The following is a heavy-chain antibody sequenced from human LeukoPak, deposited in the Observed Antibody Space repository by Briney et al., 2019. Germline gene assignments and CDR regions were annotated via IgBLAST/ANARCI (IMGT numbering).Heavy chain of an antibody. V-gene: IGHV4-39*01. J-gene: IGHJ4*02. CDR2: IHYSGST. Sequence: SGTLSLTCTVSGGSISSSGYYWGWIRQPSGTGLEWIGNIHYSGSTYYNPSLKSRVTISVDTSKNHFSLNLSSVTAADTAVYYCARQRSYYDSYAYSDFWGQGTLVTVSS. CDR3: ARQRSYYDSYAYSDF. D-gene: IGHD3-22*01. CDR1: GGSISSSGYY.